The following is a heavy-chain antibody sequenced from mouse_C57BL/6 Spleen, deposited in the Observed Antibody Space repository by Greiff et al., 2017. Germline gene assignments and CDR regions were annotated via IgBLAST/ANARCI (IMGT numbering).Heavy chain of an antibody. CDR3: TRAGGSSDGGYWYFDV. CDR1: GFTFSSYA. CDR2: ISSGGGYI. D-gene: IGHD1-1*01. Sequence: EVKLVESGEGLVKPGGSLKLSCAASGFTFSSYAMSWVRQTPEKRLEWVAYISSGGGYIYYADTVKGRFTISRDNARNTLYLQMSSLKSEDTAMYYCTRAGGSSDGGYWYFDVWGTGTTVTVSS. J-gene: IGHJ1*03. V-gene: IGHV5-9-1*02.